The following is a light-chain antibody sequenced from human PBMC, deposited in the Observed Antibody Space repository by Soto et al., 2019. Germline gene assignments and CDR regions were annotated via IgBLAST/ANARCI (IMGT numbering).Light chain of an antibody. Sequence: DIQMTQSPSTLSASVGDRVTITCRASQSIRGSLAWYQQKPGKAPKLLIYEASNLKSGVPSRFSGSESGTEYTLTISSLQPDDSASYYCQQYNGYWTFGQGTRVEIK. J-gene: IGKJ1*01. V-gene: IGKV1-5*03. CDR1: QSIRGS. CDR3: QQYNGYWT. CDR2: EAS.